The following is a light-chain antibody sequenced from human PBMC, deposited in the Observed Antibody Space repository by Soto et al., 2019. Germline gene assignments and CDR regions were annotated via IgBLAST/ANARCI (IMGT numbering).Light chain of an antibody. CDR2: DVT. CDR3: SSYTSSSTRV. CDR1: SSDVGAYNY. J-gene: IGLJ1*01. V-gene: IGLV2-14*01. Sequence: QPVLTQPASVSGSPGQSITISCTGTSSDVGAYNYVSWYQQHPGKAPQLMIYDVTNRPSGVSYRFSGSKSGNTASLTISGLQAEDEADYYCSSYTSSSTRVFGTGTKVTVL.